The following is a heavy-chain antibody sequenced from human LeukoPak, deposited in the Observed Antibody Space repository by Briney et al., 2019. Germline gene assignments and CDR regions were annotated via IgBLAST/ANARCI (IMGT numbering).Heavy chain of an antibody. V-gene: IGHV1-2*02. D-gene: IGHD2-2*01. CDR1: GYTFTGHY. CDR3: ARPYCSSVSCHDAFDI. CDR2: INPHSGGT. Sequence: ASVKVSCKASGYTFTGHYIHWVRQAPGQGLQWMGWINPHSGGTNYAQKFQGRVTMTRDTSISTASMEMSRLRSDDTAVYYCARPYCSSVSCHDAFDIWGQGTMVTVSS. J-gene: IGHJ3*02.